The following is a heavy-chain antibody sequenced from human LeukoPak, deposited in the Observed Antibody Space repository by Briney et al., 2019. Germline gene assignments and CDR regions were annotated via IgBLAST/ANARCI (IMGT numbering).Heavy chain of an antibody. D-gene: IGHD3-9*01. CDR1: GGSISSSNW. V-gene: IGHV4-4*02. J-gene: IGHJ6*02. Sequence: SGTLSLTCAVSGGSISSSNWWSWVRQPPGKGLEWIGEIYHSGSTNYNPSLKSRVTISVDKPKNQFSLKLSSVTAADTAVYYCAREKRDFDWSIQYGGYGMDVWGQGTTVTVSS. CDR3: AREKRDFDWSIQYGGYGMDV. CDR2: IYHSGST.